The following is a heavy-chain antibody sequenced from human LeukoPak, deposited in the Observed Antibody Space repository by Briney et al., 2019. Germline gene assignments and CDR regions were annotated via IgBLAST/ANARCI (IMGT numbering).Heavy chain of an antibody. CDR3: ATGIAAAGGIWFDP. D-gene: IGHD6-13*01. Sequence: SETLSLTCTVSGGSISSSSYYWGWIRQPPGKGLEWIGSIYYSGSTYYSPSLKSRVTISVDTSKNQFSLKLSSVTAADTAVYYCATGIAAAGGIWFDPWGQGTLVTVSS. V-gene: IGHV4-39*01. CDR2: IYYSGST. J-gene: IGHJ5*02. CDR1: GGSISSSSYY.